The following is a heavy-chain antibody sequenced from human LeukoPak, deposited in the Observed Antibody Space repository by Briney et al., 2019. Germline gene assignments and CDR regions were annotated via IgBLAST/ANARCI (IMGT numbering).Heavy chain of an antibody. CDR1: GFTFDDYA. J-gene: IGHJ4*02. V-gene: IGHV3-9*03. CDR3: AKDRTFRAARPNVGYFDY. Sequence: PGRSLRLSCAASGFTFDDYAMHWVRQAPGKGLEWVSGISWNSGSIGYADSVKGRFTISRDNAKNSLYLQMNSLRAEDMALYYCAKDRTFRAARPNVGYFDYWGQGTLVTVSS. CDR2: ISWNSGSI. D-gene: IGHD6-6*01.